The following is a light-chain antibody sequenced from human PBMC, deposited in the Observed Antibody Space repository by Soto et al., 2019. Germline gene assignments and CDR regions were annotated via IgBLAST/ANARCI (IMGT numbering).Light chain of an antibody. J-gene: IGKJ1*01. CDR3: QQSYNFPRT. Sequence: IQMTQSPSSLSASVGDRVTITCRASQAIRNDLAWYQQKPGQAPKLLISSASNVQSGVPSRFSGRGSGTEFTLTISGLQPEDSASYCCQQSYNFPRTFGQGTKVEI. CDR2: SAS. V-gene: IGKV1-6*01. CDR1: QAIRND.